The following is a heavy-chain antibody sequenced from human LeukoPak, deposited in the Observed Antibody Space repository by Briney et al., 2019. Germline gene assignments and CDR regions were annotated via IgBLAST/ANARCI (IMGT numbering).Heavy chain of an antibody. J-gene: IGHJ5*02. Sequence: SETLSLTCTVSGGSISSYYWSWIRQPPGKGLEWIGYIYHSGSTYYNPSLKSRVTISVDRSKNQLSLKLSSVTAADTAVYYCARASHYDFWSYNWFDPWGQGTLVTVSS. CDR3: ARASHYDFWSYNWFDP. CDR1: GGSISSYY. V-gene: IGHV4-59*12. D-gene: IGHD3-3*01. CDR2: IYHSGST.